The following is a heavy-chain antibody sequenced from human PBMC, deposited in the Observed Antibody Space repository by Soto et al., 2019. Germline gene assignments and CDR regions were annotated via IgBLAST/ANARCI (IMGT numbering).Heavy chain of an antibody. D-gene: IGHD3-16*01. V-gene: IGHV2-5*04. J-gene: IGHJ4*02. CDR3: VNVLQGIFDS. CDR1: GFSLTTNGAG. Sequence: QITLKESGTTPVKPTQNLTLTCSFSGFSLTTNGAGVAWVRQPPEKAMESPTLVSWDDDKRYSPTLQNRLTINIDAFKQQVVLRLIGLDTRDTGTYFCVNVLQGIFDSWCQETQVTVSS. CDR2: VSWDDDK.